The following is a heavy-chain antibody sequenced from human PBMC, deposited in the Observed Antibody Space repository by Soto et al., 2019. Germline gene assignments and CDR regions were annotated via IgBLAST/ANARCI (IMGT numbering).Heavy chain of an antibody. J-gene: IGHJ6*02. CDR1: GFTFSSYA. CDR2: ISYDGSNK. CDR3: ARHDYCSGGSCYSLHYGMDL. D-gene: IGHD2-15*01. V-gene: IGHV3-30-3*01. Sequence: QVQLVESGGGVVQPGRSLRLSCAASGFTFSSYAMHWVRQAPGKGLEWVAVISYDGSNKYYADSVKGRFTIYRDNYKNPLYLQIHSLRAEDTAVYYCARHDYCSGGSCYSLHYGMDLWGQGTTVTVSS.